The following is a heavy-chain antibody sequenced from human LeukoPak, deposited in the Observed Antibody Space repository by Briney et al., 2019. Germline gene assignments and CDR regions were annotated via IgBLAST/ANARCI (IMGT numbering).Heavy chain of an antibody. Sequence: SETLSLTCAVYGGSFSGYYWSWIRQPPGKGLEWIGEINHSGSTNYNPSLKSRVTIPVDTSKNQFSLKLSSVTAADTAVYYCARGLVGLTPHAGVFQIWGQGTKVTVSS. CDR2: INHSGST. CDR1: GGSFSGYY. CDR3: ARGLVGLTPHAGVFQI. J-gene: IGHJ3*02. V-gene: IGHV4-34*01. D-gene: IGHD1-26*01.